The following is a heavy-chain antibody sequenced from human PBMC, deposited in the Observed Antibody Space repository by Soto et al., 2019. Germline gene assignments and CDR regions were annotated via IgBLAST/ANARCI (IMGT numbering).Heavy chain of an antibody. V-gene: IGHV1-18*01. J-gene: IGHJ6*02. CDR2: ISAYNGNT. Sequence: ASVKVSCKASGYTFTSYGISWVRQAPGQGLEWMGWISAYNGNTNYAQKLQGRVTMTTDTSTSTAYMELRSLRSDDTAVYYCARDRTITMVRGVIAPYGMDVWGQGTTVTVSS. CDR3: ARDRTITMVRGVIAPYGMDV. D-gene: IGHD3-10*01. CDR1: GYTFTSYG.